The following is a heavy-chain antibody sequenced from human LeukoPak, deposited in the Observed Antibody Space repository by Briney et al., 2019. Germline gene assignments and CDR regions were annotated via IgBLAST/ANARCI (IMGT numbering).Heavy chain of an antibody. V-gene: IGHV4-61*01. Sequence: SETLSLTCTVSGVSVSSGSYYWSWIRQPPGKGLEWIGYIYYSGSTNYNPSLKSRVTISVDTSKNQFSLKLSSVTAADTAVYYCARARSGWYSIDYWGQGTLVTVSS. CDR2: IYYSGST. D-gene: IGHD6-19*01. CDR3: ARARSGWYSIDY. CDR1: GVSVSSGSYY. J-gene: IGHJ4*02.